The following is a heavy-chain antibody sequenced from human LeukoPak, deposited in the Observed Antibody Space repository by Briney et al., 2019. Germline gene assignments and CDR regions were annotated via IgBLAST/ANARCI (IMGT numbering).Heavy chain of an antibody. D-gene: IGHD3-10*01. CDR2: IDGSGGIT. CDR3: ARDREPVTYYYGSGAETGDY. Sequence: GGSLRLSCAASGFTFSSYAMSWVRQAPGKGLEWVSNIDGSGGITYYADSVKGRFTISRDNAKNSLYLQMNSLRAEDTAVYYCARDREPVTYYYGSGAETGDYWGQGTLVTVSS. J-gene: IGHJ4*02. V-gene: IGHV3-48*03. CDR1: GFTFSSYA.